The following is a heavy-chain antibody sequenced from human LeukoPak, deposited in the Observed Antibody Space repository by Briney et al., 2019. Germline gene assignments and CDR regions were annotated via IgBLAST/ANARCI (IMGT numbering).Heavy chain of an antibody. V-gene: IGHV3-21*04. CDR1: GFTFSSYS. CDR2: ISSSSSYI. CDR3: AKDTGGLRAYYFDY. D-gene: IGHD5-12*01. J-gene: IGHJ4*02. Sequence: PGGSLRLSCAASGFTFSSYSMNWVRQAPGKGLEWVSSISSSSSYIYYADSVKGRFTISRDNSKNTLYLQMNSLRAEDTAVYYCAKDTGGLRAYYFDYWGQGTLVTVSS.